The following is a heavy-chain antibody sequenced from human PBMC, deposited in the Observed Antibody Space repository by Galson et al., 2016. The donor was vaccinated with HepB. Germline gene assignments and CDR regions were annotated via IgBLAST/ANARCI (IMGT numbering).Heavy chain of an antibody. D-gene: IGHD6-25*01. J-gene: IGHJ4*02. CDR3: ASRGFYGSLDN. CDR2: ITSSGGLS. CDR1: GFTLATYG. V-gene: IGHV3-48*04. Sequence: SLRLSCAASGFTLATYGMHWVRQAPGKGLEWISYITSSGGLSYYADSMEGRFTISRDNAKNSVYLQINSLRAEDTAVYYCASRGFYGSLDNWGQGTLVTVSS.